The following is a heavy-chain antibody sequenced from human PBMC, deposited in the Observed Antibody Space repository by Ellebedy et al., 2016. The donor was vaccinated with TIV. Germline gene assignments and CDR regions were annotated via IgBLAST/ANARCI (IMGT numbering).Heavy chain of an antibody. D-gene: IGHD3-22*01. CDR3: ARSGYYYDSSGYYYKGFDY. CDR2: IKQDGSEK. J-gene: IGHJ4*02. Sequence: GESLKTSCAASGFTFSSYWMSWVRQAPGKGLEWVANIKQDGSEKYYVDSVKGRFTISRDNAKNSLYLQMNSLRAEDTAVYYCARSGYYYDSSGYYYKGFDYWGQGTLVTVSS. CDR1: GFTFSSYW. V-gene: IGHV3-7*02.